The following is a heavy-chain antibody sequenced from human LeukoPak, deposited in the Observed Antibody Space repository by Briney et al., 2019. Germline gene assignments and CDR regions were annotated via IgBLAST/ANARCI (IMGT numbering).Heavy chain of an antibody. D-gene: IGHD3-16*01. V-gene: IGHV4-39*01. Sequence: PSETLSLTCTVSGGSISNSIYSWGWIRQAPGKGLEWIGNIYFSGKTYYNPSLKSRVTISVDTSKNRISLKVTSVTAADTAVFYCARARLKLRIDPRYSYMDVWGKGTTVTVSS. CDR3: ARARLKLRIDPRYSYMDV. CDR2: IYFSGKT. CDR1: GGSISNSIYS. J-gene: IGHJ6*03.